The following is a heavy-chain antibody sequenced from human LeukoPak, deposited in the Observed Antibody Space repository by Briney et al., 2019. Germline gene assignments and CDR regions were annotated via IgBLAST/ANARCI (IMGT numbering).Heavy chain of an antibody. D-gene: IGHD2-2*02. Sequence: ASVKVSCKASGYTFTGYYMHWVRQAPGQGLEWMGWINPNSGGTNYAQKFQGRVTMTRDTSIGTAYMELSRLRSDDTAVYYCARPSRRTSCYTEWGQGTLVTVSS. CDR2: INPNSGGT. J-gene: IGHJ4*02. CDR3: ARPSRRTSCYTE. V-gene: IGHV1-2*02. CDR1: GYTFTGYY.